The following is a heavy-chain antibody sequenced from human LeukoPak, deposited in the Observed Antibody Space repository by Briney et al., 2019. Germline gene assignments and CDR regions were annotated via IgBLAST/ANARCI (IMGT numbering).Heavy chain of an antibody. J-gene: IGHJ6*03. CDR1: GLTFSNYA. CDR3: AKEGTYFFYFMDV. Sequence: PGGSLRLSCASSGLTFSNYAMSWVRQAPGKGLEWVSGISSSGGSTYYADSVKGRFTISRDNSKHTLYLQMNSLRVDDTAVYYCAKEGTYFFYFMDVWGKGTTVTVS. V-gene: IGHV3-23*01. CDR2: ISSSGGST.